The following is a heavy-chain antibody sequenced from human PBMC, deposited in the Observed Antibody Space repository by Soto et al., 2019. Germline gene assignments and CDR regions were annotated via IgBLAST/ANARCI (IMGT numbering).Heavy chain of an antibody. CDR2: IKHSGSS. CDR1: AGSFSHYY. CDR3: ARGGSSDWQVALDI. J-gene: IGHJ3*02. D-gene: IGHD6-19*01. V-gene: IGHV4-34*01. Sequence: QVQQQPWGAGLLKPSETLSLTCAVYAGSFSHYYWNWIRQSPGKGLEWIGKIKHSGSSNYNPSLRCRVSISVDMSKNQFSLRLTSVTAADTAVYYCARGGSSDWQVALDIWGQGTMVTVSS.